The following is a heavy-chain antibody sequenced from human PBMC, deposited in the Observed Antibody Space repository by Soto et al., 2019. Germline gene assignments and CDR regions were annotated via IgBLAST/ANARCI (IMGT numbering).Heavy chain of an antibody. CDR1: GGSISSYY. J-gene: IGHJ3*02. CDR3: ARRYCSSTSCYVHAFDI. V-gene: IGHV4-59*08. CDR2: IYYSGST. Sequence: SETLSLTCTVSGGSISSYYWSWIRQPPGKGLEWIGCIYYSGSTNYNPSLKSRVTISVDTSKNQFSLKLSSVTAADTAVYYCARRYCSSTSCYVHAFDIWGQGTMVTVSS. D-gene: IGHD2-2*01.